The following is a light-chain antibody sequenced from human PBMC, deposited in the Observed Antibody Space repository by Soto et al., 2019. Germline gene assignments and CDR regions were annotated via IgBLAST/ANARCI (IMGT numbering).Light chain of an antibody. V-gene: IGLV3-21*02. Sequence: SYELTQPPSVSVAPGQTARITCGGNNIGSKSVHWYQQKPGQAPVLVVYDDSDRPSGIPGRLSGSNSGNTATLTISRVEAGDEADYYCQVWDSSSAHPFWVFGGGTKLTVL. CDR2: DDS. CDR3: QVWDSSSAHPFWV. CDR1: NIGSKS. J-gene: IGLJ3*02.